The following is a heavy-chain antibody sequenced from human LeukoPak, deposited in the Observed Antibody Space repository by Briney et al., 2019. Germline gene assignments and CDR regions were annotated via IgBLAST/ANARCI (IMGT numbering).Heavy chain of an antibody. D-gene: IGHD2-15*01. CDR3: AKCADSRYYFDY. CDR1: GFTFSSYA. Sequence: GGSLRLSCAASGFTFSSYAMSWVRQAPGRGLEWVSAISGSGGSTYYADSVKGRFTVSRDNSKNTLYLQMNSLRAEDTAVYYCAKCADSRYYFDYWGQGTLVTVSS. V-gene: IGHV3-23*01. CDR2: ISGSGGST. J-gene: IGHJ4*02.